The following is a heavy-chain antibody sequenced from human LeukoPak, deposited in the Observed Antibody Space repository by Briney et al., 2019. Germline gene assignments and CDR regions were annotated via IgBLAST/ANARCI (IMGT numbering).Heavy chain of an antibody. V-gene: IGHV3-23*01. D-gene: IGHD2-15*01. CDR3: AKQLGYCSDGSCYFPY. J-gene: IGHJ4*02. CDR2: ISNNGGYT. Sequence: PGGSLRLSCAAPGFTLSSYAMSWVRQAPGKGLEWVSAISNNGGYTYYADSVQGRFTISRDNSKSTLCLQMNSLRAEDTAVYYCAKQLGYCSDGSCYFPYWGQGTLVTVSS. CDR1: GFTLSSYA.